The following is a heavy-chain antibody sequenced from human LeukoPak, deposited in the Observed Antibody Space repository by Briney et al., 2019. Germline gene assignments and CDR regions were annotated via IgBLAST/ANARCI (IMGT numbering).Heavy chain of an antibody. D-gene: IGHD2-15*01. Sequence: GGSLRLSCAASGFTFDDYAMHWVRQAPGKGLEWVSGISWNSGSIGYADSVKGRFTISRDNAKNSLYLQTNSLRAEDTALYYCAKDMGGGSNYYYGMDVWGQGTTVTVSS. CDR2: ISWNSGSI. CDR1: GFTFDDYA. J-gene: IGHJ6*02. V-gene: IGHV3-9*01. CDR3: AKDMGGGSNYYYGMDV.